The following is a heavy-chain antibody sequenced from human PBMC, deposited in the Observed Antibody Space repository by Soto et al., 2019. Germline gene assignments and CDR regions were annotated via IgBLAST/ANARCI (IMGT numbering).Heavy chain of an antibody. J-gene: IGHJ4*02. CDR1: GYTFTSYA. CDR3: ARPSPLYYDFDY. CDR2: INAGNGNT. V-gene: IGHV1-3*01. Sequence: ASVKVSCKASGYTFTSYAMHWVRQAPGQRLEWMGWINAGNGNTKYSQKFQGRVTITRDTSASTAYMELSSLRSEDTAVYYCARPSPLYYDFDYWGQGTLVTVSS. D-gene: IGHD3-3*01.